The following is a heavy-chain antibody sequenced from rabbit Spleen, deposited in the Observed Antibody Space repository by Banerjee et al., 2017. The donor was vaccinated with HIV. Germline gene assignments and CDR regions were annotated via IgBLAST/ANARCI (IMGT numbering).Heavy chain of an antibody. CDR3: ARDDSYVYNYGYVNL. J-gene: IGHJ4*01. CDR2: IGTGTYDNT. V-gene: IGHV1S40*01. Sequence: QSLEESGGDLVKPGASLTLTCTASGFSFSDSYYMCWVRQAPGKGLEWIACIGTGTYDNTYYASWAKGRFTISKTSSTTVTLQMTSLTAADTATYFCARDDSYVYNYGYVNLWGQGTLVTVS. CDR1: GFSFSDSYY. D-gene: IGHD6-1*01.